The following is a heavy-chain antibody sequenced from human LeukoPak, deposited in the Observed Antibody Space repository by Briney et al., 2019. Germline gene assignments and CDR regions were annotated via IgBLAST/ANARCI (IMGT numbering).Heavy chain of an antibody. Sequence: ASVKVSCKASGHTFTGYYMHWVRQAPGQGLEWMGWINPNSGGTNYAQKFQGRVTMTRDTSISTAYMELSRLRSDDTAVYYCAREGYSSGQPPVNWFDPWGQGTLVTVSS. CDR1: GHTFTGYY. CDR2: INPNSGGT. J-gene: IGHJ5*02. V-gene: IGHV1-2*02. D-gene: IGHD6-19*01. CDR3: AREGYSSGQPPVNWFDP.